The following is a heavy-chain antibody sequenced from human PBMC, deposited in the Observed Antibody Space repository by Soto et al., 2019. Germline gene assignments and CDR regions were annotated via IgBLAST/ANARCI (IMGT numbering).Heavy chain of an antibody. V-gene: IGHV3-21*01. CDR1: GFTFSSYS. CDR2: ISSSSSYI. CDR3: ARYIARGAFDI. D-gene: IGHD2-15*01. J-gene: IGHJ3*02. Sequence: GGSLRLSCAASGFTFSSYSMNWVRQAPGKGLEWVSSISSSSSYIYYADSVKGRFTISRDNAKNSLYLQMNSLRAEDTAVYYCARYIARGAFDIWGQGTMVTVSS.